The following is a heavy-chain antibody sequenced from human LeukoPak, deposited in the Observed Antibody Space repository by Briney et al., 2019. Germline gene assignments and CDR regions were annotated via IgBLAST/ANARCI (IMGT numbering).Heavy chain of an antibody. Sequence: SETLSLTCTVSGGSVSSNTHHWGWIRQPPGKGLEWIGYIYYSGSTNYSPPLKSRVTISVDTSKNQFSLKLSSVTAADTAVYYCARQGGGFWYFDLWGRGTLVTVSS. J-gene: IGHJ2*01. CDR1: GGSVSSNTHH. V-gene: IGHV4-61*05. CDR3: ARQGGGFWYFDL. D-gene: IGHD2-15*01. CDR2: IYYSGST.